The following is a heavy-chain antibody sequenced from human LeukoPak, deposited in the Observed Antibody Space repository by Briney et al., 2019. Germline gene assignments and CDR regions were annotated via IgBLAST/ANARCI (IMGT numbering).Heavy chain of an antibody. V-gene: IGHV4-59*01. CDR2: ISHTGET. CDR1: GDSINKYF. CDR3: ARAGPENLNWRYYIGF. Sequence: PSETLSLTCTVSGDSINKYFWSWLRQSPGKGLEWIGYISHTGETNYNPSLKSRVTISLDKSNNQFSLRLSSVTAADTAVYYCARAGPENLNWRYYIGFWGQGILVTVSS. J-gene: IGHJ4*02. D-gene: IGHD1-1*01.